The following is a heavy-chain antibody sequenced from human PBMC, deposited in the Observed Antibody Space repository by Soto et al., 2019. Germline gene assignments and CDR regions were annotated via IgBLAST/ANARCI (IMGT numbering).Heavy chain of an antibody. D-gene: IGHD2-8*02. V-gene: IGHV4-34*01. CDR2: INHSGST. CDR1: GGSFSGYY. J-gene: IGHJ4*02. CDR3: SRDKITGLFAY. Sequence: QVQLQQWGAGLLKPSETLSLTCAVYGGSFSGYYWTWIRQPPGTGLKWIGEINHSGSTNYNPSLKSQVTISADTSKNQSSLKLTSVTAADTAVYYCSRDKITGLFAYWGQGTLVTVSS.